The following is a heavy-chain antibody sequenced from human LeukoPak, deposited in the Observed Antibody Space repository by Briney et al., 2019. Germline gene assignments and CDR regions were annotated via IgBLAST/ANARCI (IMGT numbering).Heavy chain of an antibody. CDR3: AKDPPTVMANAFHI. V-gene: IGHV3-23*01. J-gene: IGHJ3*02. CDR2: ISGSGGTT. CDR1: GFTFSSYG. Sequence: PAGSLRLSCAASGFTFSSYGMSWVRQAPRKGLEWVSCISGSGGTTYYADSVKGQFTISRDNSKNTLYLQMTSLRADDTAVYSCAKDPPTVMANAFHIWGQGTMVTV. D-gene: IGHD5-18*01.